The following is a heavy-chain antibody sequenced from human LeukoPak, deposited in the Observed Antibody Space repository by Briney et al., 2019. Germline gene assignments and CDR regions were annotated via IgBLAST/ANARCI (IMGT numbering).Heavy chain of an antibody. CDR3: ARVNMIVVAAPYFDS. CDR2: ISAYNGNT. CDR1: GYTFTSYG. Sequence: ASVKVSCKASGYTFTSYGISWVRQAPGQGLEWMGWISAYNGNTNYAQKLQGRVTMTTDTSTSTAYMELRSLRSDDTAVYYCARVNMIVVAAPYFDSWGKGPLVTVSS. D-gene: IGHD3-22*01. V-gene: IGHV1-18*01. J-gene: IGHJ4*02.